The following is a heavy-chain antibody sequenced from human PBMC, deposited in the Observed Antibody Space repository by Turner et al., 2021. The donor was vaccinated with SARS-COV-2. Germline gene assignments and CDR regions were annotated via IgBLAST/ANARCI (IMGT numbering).Heavy chain of an antibody. V-gene: IGHV4-59*08. CDR1: GGSISSKS. J-gene: IGHJ6*02. Sequence: QVQLQESGPGLVRPSETLSITCPVSGGSISSKSGSWISQSPRRGLEWIGYYDKFGSIDYNPSLRSRVTISVATSKNQLSLNLFSVTAADTAVYYCARHQGSASGYDHGMNFWGQGTAVIVSS. CDR3: ARHQGSASGYDHGMNF. D-gene: IGHD1-26*01. CDR2: YDKFGSI.